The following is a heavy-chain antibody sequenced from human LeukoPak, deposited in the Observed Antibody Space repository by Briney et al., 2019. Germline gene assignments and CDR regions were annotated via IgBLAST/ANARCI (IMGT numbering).Heavy chain of an antibody. V-gene: IGHV3-23*01. Sequence: GGSLRLSCAASGFTFSSYAMSWVRQAPGKGLDWVSAISGSGGSTYYADSVKGRFPISRDNSKNTLYLQMNSLRAEDTAVYYCAKDEDYYGSGSYYTYNWFDPWGQGTLVTVSS. CDR1: GFTFSSYA. J-gene: IGHJ5*02. CDR3: AKDEDYYGSGSYYTYNWFDP. D-gene: IGHD3-10*01. CDR2: ISGSGGST.